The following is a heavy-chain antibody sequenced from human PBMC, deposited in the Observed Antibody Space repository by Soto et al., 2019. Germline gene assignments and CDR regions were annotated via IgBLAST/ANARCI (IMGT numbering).Heavy chain of an antibody. CDR1: GFTFSDYY. Sequence: SLRLSCAGSGFTFSDYYMSCIRQAPGKGLEWLSYISNSGTYTRYADSVKGRFTISRDNSKNTLYLQMNSLRAEDTAVYYCARDRITMVRGPGMDVWGQGTTVTVSS. CDR2: ISNSGTYT. V-gene: IGHV3-11*06. D-gene: IGHD3-10*01. CDR3: ARDRITMVRGPGMDV. J-gene: IGHJ6*02.